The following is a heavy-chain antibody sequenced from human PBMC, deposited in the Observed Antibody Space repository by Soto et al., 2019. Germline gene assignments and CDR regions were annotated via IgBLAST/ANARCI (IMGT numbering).Heavy chain of an antibody. J-gene: IGHJ3*02. CDR3: ARDVRQWLENAFDI. CDR2: IWYDGSNK. V-gene: IGHV3-33*01. D-gene: IGHD6-19*01. Sequence: QVQLVESGGGVVQPGRSLRLSCAASGFTFSSYGMHWVRQAPGKGLEWVAVIWYDGSNKYYADSVEGRFTISRDNSKNTLYLQMNSLRAEDTAVYYCARDVRQWLENAFDIWGQGTMVTVSS. CDR1: GFTFSSYG.